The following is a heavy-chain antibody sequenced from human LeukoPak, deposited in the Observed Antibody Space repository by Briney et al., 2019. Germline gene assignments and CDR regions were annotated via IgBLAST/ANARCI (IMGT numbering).Heavy chain of an antibody. V-gene: IGHV4-38-2*02. J-gene: IGHJ4*02. CDR1: GYSISSGYY. CDR3: ARHQNYYGSGSYVDY. D-gene: IGHD3-10*01. CDR2: IYRSGST. Sequence: TPSETLSLTCTVSGYSISSGYYWVWVRQPPGKGLEWIGSIYRSGSTNYNPSLKSRVTISVDTSKNQFSLKLSSVTAADTAVYYCARHQNYYGSGSYVDYWGQGTLVTVSS.